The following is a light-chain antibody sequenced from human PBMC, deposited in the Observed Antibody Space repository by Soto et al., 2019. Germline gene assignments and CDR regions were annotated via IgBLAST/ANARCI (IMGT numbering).Light chain of an antibody. CDR3: QSYDGSLGV. J-gene: IGLJ1*01. V-gene: IGLV1-40*01. CDR2: GHS. CDR1: SSNIGAGYD. Sequence: QSVLTQPPSVSGAPGQRVTISCTGSSSNIGAGYDVHWYQQLPGTAPKLLIFGHSNRPSGVPDRFPGSKSGTSASLAITGLQAEDEADYYCQSYDGSLGVFGTGTKLTVL.